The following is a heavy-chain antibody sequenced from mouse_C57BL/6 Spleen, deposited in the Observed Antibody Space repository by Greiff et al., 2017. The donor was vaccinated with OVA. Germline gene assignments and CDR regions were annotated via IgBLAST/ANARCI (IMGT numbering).Heavy chain of an antibody. CDR1: GYTFTSYW. D-gene: IGHD1-1*01. CDR2: IDPSDSYT. V-gene: IGHV1-69*01. CDR3: ARQSPSITTVVATDYFDY. J-gene: IGHJ2*01. Sequence: QVQLQQPGAELVMPGASVKLSCKASGYTFTSYWMHWVKQRPGQGLEWIGEIDPSDSYTNYNQKFKGKSTLTVDKSSSTAYMQLSSLTSEDSAVYFCARQSPSITTVVATDYFDYWGQGTTLTVSS.